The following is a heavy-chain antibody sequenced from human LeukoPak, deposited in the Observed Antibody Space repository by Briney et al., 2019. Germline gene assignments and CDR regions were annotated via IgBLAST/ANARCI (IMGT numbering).Heavy chain of an antibody. CDR3: ARGSPIKGGFDY. J-gene: IGHJ4*02. Sequence: SETLSLTCSVSGGSISSGGYYWRWIRQHPGKGPEWIGYIYYSVTTYYNPSLKGRLTMSGDTSKNQFSLKLRSVTAADTAVYFCARGSPIKGGFDYWGQGTLVTVSS. CDR2: IYYSVTT. CDR1: GGSISSGGYY. V-gene: IGHV4-31*03. D-gene: IGHD5-12*01.